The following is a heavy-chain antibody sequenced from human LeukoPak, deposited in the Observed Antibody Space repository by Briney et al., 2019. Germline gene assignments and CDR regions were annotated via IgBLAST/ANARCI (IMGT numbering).Heavy chain of an antibody. V-gene: IGHV3-23*01. CDR1: GFTFSNYV. Sequence: GGSLRLSCAASGFTFSNYVMSWVRQAPGKGLEWVSAISGSGGNAYYADSVKGRFTISRDNSKNTLYLQMNSLRAEDAAVYYCANEYSKGDIWGQGTMVTVSS. D-gene: IGHD4-11*01. CDR2: ISGSGGNA. CDR3: ANEYSKGDI. J-gene: IGHJ3*02.